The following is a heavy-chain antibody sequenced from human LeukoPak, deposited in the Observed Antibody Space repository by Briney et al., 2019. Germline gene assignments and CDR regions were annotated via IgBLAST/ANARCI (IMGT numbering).Heavy chain of an antibody. D-gene: IGHD3-10*01. CDR2: INAGNGNT. J-gene: IGHJ4*02. V-gene: IGHV1-3*01. Sequence: ASVKVSCKASGGTFSSYAISWVRQAPGQRLEWMGWINAGNGNTKYSQKFQGRVTITRDTSASTAYMELSSLRSEDTAVYYCARSVNRITMVRGAPIDYWGQGTLVTVSS. CDR1: GGTFSSYA. CDR3: ARSVNRITMVRGAPIDY.